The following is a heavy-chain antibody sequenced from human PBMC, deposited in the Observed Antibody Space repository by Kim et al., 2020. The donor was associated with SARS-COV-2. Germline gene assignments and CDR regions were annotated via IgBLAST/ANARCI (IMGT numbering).Heavy chain of an antibody. J-gene: IGHJ5*02. CDR2: INPSGGST. CDR3: ARVSCSGGRCYRLDP. CDR1: GYTFTSHY. Sequence: ASVKVSCKAFGYTFTSHYIQWVRQAPGQGLEWMGIINPSGGSTSYAQNFQGRVTMTRDTSTSTVYMELSSLRSEDTAMYYCARVSCSGGRCYRLDPWGQG. D-gene: IGHD2-15*01. V-gene: IGHV1-46*01.